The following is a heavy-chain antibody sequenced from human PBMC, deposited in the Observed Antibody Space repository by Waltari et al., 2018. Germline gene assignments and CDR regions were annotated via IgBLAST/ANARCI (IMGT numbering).Heavy chain of an antibody. D-gene: IGHD2-8*02. CDR2: IYHSGKT. CDR3: AADRGVGLYFDY. V-gene: IGHV4-4*02. Sequence: QVQLQESGPGLVKPSGTLSLTCAVSGDSISSKYWWSWVRQSPGKGREWIGEIYHSGKTYYNPSLKSRVTISVDKSKNQFSLNLSSVTAADTAVYYCAADRGVGLYFDYWGQGTLVTVSS. CDR1: GDSISSKYW. J-gene: IGHJ4*02.